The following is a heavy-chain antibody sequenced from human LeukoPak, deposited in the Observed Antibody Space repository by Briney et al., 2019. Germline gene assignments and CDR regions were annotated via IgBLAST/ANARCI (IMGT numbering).Heavy chain of an antibody. V-gene: IGHV3-72*01. J-gene: IGHJ4*02. Sequence: GGSLRLSCAASGFTFSDHYMDWVRQAPGKGLEWVGRTRNKANSYTTEYAASVKGRFTISRDDSKNSLYLQMNSLKTEDTAVYYCARVGGNSGRGSLDHWGQGTLVTVSS. CDR2: TRNKANSYTT. CDR1: GFTFSDHY. CDR3: ARVGGNSGRGSLDH. D-gene: IGHD4-23*01.